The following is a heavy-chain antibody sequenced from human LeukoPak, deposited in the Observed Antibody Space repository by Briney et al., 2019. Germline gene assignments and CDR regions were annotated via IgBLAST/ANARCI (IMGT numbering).Heavy chain of an antibody. D-gene: IGHD5-24*01. CDR3: LRHISTNTGYVDF. CDR1: GGSISSSSYY. J-gene: IGHJ4*02. V-gene: IGHV4-39*01. Sequence: SETLSLTCTVCGGSISSSSYYWGWIRQPPGKGREWIGSVYYDGTSYSNPSLNSRLAVFVDTSRDQFSLDLSFVNAADTALYYCLRHISTNTGYVDFCGQGTLVSVSS. CDR2: VYYDGTS.